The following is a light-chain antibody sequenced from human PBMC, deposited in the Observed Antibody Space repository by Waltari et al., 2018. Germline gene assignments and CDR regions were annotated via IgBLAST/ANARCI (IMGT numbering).Light chain of an antibody. J-gene: IGKJ1*01. CDR1: SVLYSVNNTNY. Sequence: SVLYSVNNTNYLAWYQEKPGQPPKLLIYWASTRESGVPERFSGSGSGTDFTLTISSLEAEDVAVYYCQQYYGIPRTFGQGTRVEIK. CDR3: QQYYGIPRT. CDR2: WAS. V-gene: IGKV4-1*01.